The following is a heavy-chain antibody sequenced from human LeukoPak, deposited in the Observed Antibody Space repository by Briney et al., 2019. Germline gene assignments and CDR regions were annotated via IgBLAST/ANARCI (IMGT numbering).Heavy chain of an antibody. CDR1: GFSLSAYY. V-gene: IGHV3-11*04. D-gene: IGHD1-1*01. Sequence: GGPLRLSCIASGFSLSAYYMFWIRQAPGKAMEWVSHISHSGETRSYAASLQGRFTISRDTANNSLYLQMSSLRVDDAAVYYCARGRAAGHLRDPDCWGQGNLVTVSS. CDR2: ISHSGETR. J-gene: IGHJ4*02. CDR3: ARGRAAGHLRDPDC.